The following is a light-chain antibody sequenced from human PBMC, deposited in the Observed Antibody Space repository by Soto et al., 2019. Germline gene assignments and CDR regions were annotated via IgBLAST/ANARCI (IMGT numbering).Light chain of an antibody. V-gene: IGLV2-14*01. Sequence: QSALTQPASVSGSPRQSITISCTGTSSDIGAYNYVSWYQQYPDKAPKLMIYDVSNRPSGVSNRFSGSKSGDTASLTISGLQAEDEADYYCSPYTTSSTQVFGGGTKLTVL. CDR3: SPYTTSSTQV. CDR1: SSDIGAYNY. CDR2: DVS. J-gene: IGLJ2*01.